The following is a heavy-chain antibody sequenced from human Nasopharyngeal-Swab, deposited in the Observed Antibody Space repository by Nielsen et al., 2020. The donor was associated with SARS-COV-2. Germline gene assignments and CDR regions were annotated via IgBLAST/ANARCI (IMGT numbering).Heavy chain of an antibody. CDR3: ARERVTDKYFDY. CDR2: IYYSGST. D-gene: IGHD2-21*02. J-gene: IGHJ4*02. V-gene: IGHV4-59*01. CDR1: GGSISSYY. Sequence: SETLSLTCTVSGGSISSYYWSWIRQPPGKGPEWIGYIYYSGSTNYTPSLKSRVTISVDTSKNQFSLKLSSVTAADTAVYYCARERVTDKYFDYWGQGTLVTVSS.